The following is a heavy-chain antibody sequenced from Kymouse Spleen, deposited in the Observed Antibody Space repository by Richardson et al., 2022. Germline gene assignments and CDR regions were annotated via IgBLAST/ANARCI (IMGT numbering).Heavy chain of an antibody. Sequence: QVQLVESGGGVVQPGRSLRLSCAASGFTFSSYGMHWVRQAPGKGLEWVAVIWYDGSNKYYADSVKGRFTISRDNSKNTLYLQMNSLRAEDTAVYYCASQITMVRGVLFDYWGQGTLVTVSS. J-gene: IGHJ4*02. CDR1: GFTFSSYG. D-gene: IGHD3-10*01. V-gene: IGHV3-33*01. CDR2: IWYDGSNK. CDR3: ASQITMVRGVLFDY.